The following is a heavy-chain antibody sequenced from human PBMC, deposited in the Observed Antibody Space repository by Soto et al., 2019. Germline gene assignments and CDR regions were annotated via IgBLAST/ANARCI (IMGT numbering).Heavy chain of an antibody. CDR1: GFTFSSYA. CDR3: AKVSSGYDAFDY. Sequence: EVQLLESGGGLVQPGGSLRLSCAASGFTFSSYAMSWVRQAPGKGLEWVSAISGSGGSTYYADSVKGRFTISRDNSKNTLYLQMNSQRAEDTAVYYCAKVSSGYDAFDYWGQGTLVTVSS. CDR2: ISGSGGST. V-gene: IGHV3-23*01. D-gene: IGHD5-12*01. J-gene: IGHJ4*02.